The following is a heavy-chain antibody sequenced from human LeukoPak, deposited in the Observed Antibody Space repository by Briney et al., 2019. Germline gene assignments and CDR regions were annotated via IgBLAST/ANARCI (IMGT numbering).Heavy chain of an antibody. D-gene: IGHD1-26*01. Sequence: GSLRLSCAASGFTFSSYSMNWVRQAPGKGLEWVSYISSSSSTIYYADSVKGRFTISRDNAKNSLYLQMNSLRAEDTAVYYCARGRVMGATNSLDDYYYYYGMDVWGQGTTVTVSS. J-gene: IGHJ6*02. CDR2: ISSSSSTI. CDR3: ARGRVMGATNSLDDYYYYYGMDV. CDR1: GFTFSSYS. V-gene: IGHV3-48*01.